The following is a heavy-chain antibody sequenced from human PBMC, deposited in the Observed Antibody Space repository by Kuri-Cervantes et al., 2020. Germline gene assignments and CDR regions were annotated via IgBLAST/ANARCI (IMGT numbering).Heavy chain of an antibody. CDR2: MNPNSGNT. D-gene: IGHD3-16*01. CDR3: ARGGLGFGGGGWFDP. J-gene: IGHJ5*02. CDR1: GYTFTSYD. V-gene: IGHV1-8*01. Sequence: ASVKVSCKASGYTFTSYDINWVRQATGQGLEWMRWMNPNSGNTGYAQKFQGRVTMTRNTSISTAYMELSSLKSEDTAVYYCARGGLGFGGGGWFDPWGQGTLVTVSS.